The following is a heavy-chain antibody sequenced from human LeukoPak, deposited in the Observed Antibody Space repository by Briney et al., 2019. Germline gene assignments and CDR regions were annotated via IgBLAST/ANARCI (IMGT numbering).Heavy chain of an antibody. Sequence: SETRSLTCSVSGDSITSNNFYWVWIRQTPGKGLECIGSVYQSGSTYSNPSLKSRVTISADTSKNQFSLKLSSVTAADTAVYYCARAPRITIFGVVILKENYYYYMDVWGKGTTVTVSS. CDR3: ARAPRITIFGVVILKENYYYYMDV. CDR2: VYQSGST. J-gene: IGHJ6*03. CDR1: GDSITSNNFY. D-gene: IGHD3-3*01. V-gene: IGHV4-39*07.